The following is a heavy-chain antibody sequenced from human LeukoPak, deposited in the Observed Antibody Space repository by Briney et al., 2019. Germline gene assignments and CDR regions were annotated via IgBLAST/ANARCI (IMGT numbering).Heavy chain of an antibody. Sequence: PSETLSLTCTVSGASISSGSSYWSWIRQPAGKGLDWIGRIYTNGNTNYNPSLKSRVTISVDTSKNQFSLKLSSVTAADTAVYYCARDQPGDYHSSGYENWGQGTLVTVS. V-gene: IGHV4-61*02. J-gene: IGHJ4*02. D-gene: IGHD3-22*01. CDR2: IYTNGNT. CDR3: ARDQPGDYHSSGYEN. CDR1: GASISSGSSY.